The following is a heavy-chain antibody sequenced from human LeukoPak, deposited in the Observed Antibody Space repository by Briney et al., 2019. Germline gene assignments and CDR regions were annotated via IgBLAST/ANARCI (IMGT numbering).Heavy chain of an antibody. J-gene: IGHJ4*02. D-gene: IGHD6-19*01. V-gene: IGHV5-10-1*01. CDR2: IDPGDSYT. CDR1: GYSFTNYW. Sequence: GESWKISCKGSGYSFTNYWINWVRQMPGKGLEWMGRIDPGDSYTNYSPSFQGHLTISANRSISTAYLQWSSLKASDTAMYYCARGIAVAGRAQDYWDQGTVATVTS. CDR3: ARGIAVAGRAQDY.